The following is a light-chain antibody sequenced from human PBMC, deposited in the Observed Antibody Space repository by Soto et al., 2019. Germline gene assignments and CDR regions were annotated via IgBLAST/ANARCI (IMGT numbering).Light chain of an antibody. J-gene: IGKJ4*01. CDR2: VAS. CDR3: QQYNVWPLT. CDR1: QSVSSN. Sequence: EIVMTQSPATLSVSPGERATLSCRASQSVSSNLAWYQQKPGQTPKLLIYVASTRATGIAARFSGSGSGTYFTLTISSLQSEDFAVYYCQQYNVWPLTFGGGTKVEFK. V-gene: IGKV3-15*01.